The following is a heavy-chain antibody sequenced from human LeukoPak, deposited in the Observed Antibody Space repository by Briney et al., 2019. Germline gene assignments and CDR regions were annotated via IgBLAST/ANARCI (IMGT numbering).Heavy chain of an antibody. CDR3: AELGITMIGGV. Sequence: PGGSLRLSCVASGFSFNTYWMSWVRQAPGEGLEWVANINQDGTEKYYVDSVKGRFIISRDYAKNSLYLQMNSLRAEDTAVYYCAELGITMIGGVWGKGTTVTISS. V-gene: IGHV3-7*01. D-gene: IGHD3-10*02. J-gene: IGHJ6*04. CDR1: GFSFNTYW. CDR2: INQDGTEK.